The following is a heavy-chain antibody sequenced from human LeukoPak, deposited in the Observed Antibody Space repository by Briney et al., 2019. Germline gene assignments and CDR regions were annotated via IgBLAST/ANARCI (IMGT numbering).Heavy chain of an antibody. Sequence: GGSLRLSCAASGFTFTTNWMTWVRQAPGKGLEWVATINQDGSEKYYVDSVKGRFTISRDNAKNSLYLQMNSLRAEDTAVYYCAKDRAWSGYYGFDYWGQGTLVTVSS. CDR2: INQDGSEK. J-gene: IGHJ4*02. CDR1: GFTFTTNW. V-gene: IGHV3-7*03. D-gene: IGHD3/OR15-3a*01. CDR3: AKDRAWSGYYGFDY.